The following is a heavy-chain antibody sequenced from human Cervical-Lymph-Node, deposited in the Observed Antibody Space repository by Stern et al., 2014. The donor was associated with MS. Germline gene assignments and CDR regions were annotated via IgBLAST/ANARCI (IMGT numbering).Heavy chain of an antibody. D-gene: IGHD1-26*01. V-gene: IGHV3-66*02. Sequence: EVQLVESGGGLVQPGGSLRLSCAASGISVSNNYMHWVRQVPGKGLEWVSILYSGCSTYHAGSVRGRFTISRDNSKNTLYLQMSSLRPKDTAVYYCASSSPPYYPNWYFDLWGRGTLVTVSS. J-gene: IGHJ2*01. CDR3: ASSSPPYYPNWYFDL. CDR1: GISVSNNY. CDR2: LYSGCST.